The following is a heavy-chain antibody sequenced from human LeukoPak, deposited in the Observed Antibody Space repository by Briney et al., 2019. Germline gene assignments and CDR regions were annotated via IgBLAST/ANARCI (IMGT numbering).Heavy chain of an antibody. D-gene: IGHD5-12*01. V-gene: IGHV1-46*01. Sequence: ASVKVSCKASGYTFTSYYMHWVRQAPGQGLERMGIINPSGGSTSYAQKFQGRVTMTRDMPTSTVYMELSSLRSEDTAVYYCARGDIVATNWFDPWGQGTLVTVSS. J-gene: IGHJ5*02. CDR1: GYTFTSYY. CDR3: ARGDIVATNWFDP. CDR2: INPSGGST.